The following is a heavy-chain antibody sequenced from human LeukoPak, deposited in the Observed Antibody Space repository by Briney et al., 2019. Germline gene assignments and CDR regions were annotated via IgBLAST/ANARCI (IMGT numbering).Heavy chain of an antibody. CDR3: ASGIIAAAGTDWFDP. CDR2: IYTSGGT. D-gene: IGHD6-13*01. J-gene: IGHJ5*02. CDR1: GGSISSYY. Sequence: PSETLSLTCTVSGGSISSYYWSWIRQPAGKGLEWIGRIYTSGGTNYNPSLKSRVTMSVDTSKNQFSLKLSSVTAADTAVYYCASGIIAAAGTDWFDPWGQGTLVTVSS. V-gene: IGHV4-4*07.